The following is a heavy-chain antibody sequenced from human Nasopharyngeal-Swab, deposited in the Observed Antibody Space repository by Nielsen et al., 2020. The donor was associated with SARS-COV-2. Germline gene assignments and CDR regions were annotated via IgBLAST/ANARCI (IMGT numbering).Heavy chain of an antibody. CDR2: IYSGGST. V-gene: IGHV3-66*01. Sequence: WIRQPPGKGLEWVSVIYSGGSTYYADSVKGRFTISRDNSKNTLYLPMNSLRAEDTAVYYCARDLRTTVTGGDYWGQGTLVTVSS. CDR3: ARDLRTTVTGGDY. D-gene: IGHD4-17*01. J-gene: IGHJ4*02.